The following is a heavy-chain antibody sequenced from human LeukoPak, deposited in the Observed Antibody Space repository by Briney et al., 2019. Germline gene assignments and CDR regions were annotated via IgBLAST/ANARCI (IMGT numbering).Heavy chain of an antibody. Sequence: GGSLRLSCAASGFTFSDYYMSWIRQAPGKGLERVSYISSSGSTIYYADSVKGRFTISRDNAKNSLYLQMNSLRAEDTAVYYCASLNAGYCSSTSCPDYWGQGTLVTVSS. CDR3: ASLNAGYCSSTSCPDY. CDR2: ISSSGSTI. D-gene: IGHD2-2*03. CDR1: GFTFSDYY. V-gene: IGHV3-11*04. J-gene: IGHJ4*02.